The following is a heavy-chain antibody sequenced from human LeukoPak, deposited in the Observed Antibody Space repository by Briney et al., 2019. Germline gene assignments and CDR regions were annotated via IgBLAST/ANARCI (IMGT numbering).Heavy chain of an antibody. V-gene: IGHV4-4*07. Sequence: NPSETLSLTCTVSGGSISSYYWSWIRQPAGKGLEWIGRIYTSGSTNYNPSLKSRVTMSVDTSKNQFSLKLRSVTAAHTSVYFWARDGYYYESSGYLDYYYGMDVWGQGTTVTVSS. CDR2: IYTSGST. CDR1: GGSISSYY. J-gene: IGHJ6*02. D-gene: IGHD3-22*01. CDR3: ARDGYYYESSGYLDYYYGMDV.